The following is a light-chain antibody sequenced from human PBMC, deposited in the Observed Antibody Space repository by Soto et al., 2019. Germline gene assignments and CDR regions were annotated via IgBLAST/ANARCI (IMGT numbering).Light chain of an antibody. CDR2: GAS. CDR3: QQYNNWPQT. CDR1: QSVTSN. V-gene: IGKV3-15*01. J-gene: IGKJ1*01. Sequence: EVVMTQSPGSVSVSPGERATLSCRASQSVTSNVAWYQQKPGQAPRLLIYGASTRATGIPARFSGSGSGTEFTLTISSLQSEDFAVYYCQQYNNWPQTFGQGTKVDIK.